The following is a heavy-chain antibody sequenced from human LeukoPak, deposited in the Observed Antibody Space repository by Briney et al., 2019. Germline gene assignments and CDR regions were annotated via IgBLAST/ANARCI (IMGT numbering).Heavy chain of an antibody. J-gene: IGHJ4*02. CDR3: AKDLNQRIQLWLPNFDY. V-gene: IGHV3-30*02. CDR2: IWYDGSNK. Sequence: PGGSLRLSCAASGFTFSSYGMHWVRQAPGKGLERVAFIWYDGSNKYYADSVKGRFTISRDNSKNTLYLQMNSLRAEDTAVYYCAKDLNQRIQLWLPNFDYWGQGTLVTVSS. CDR1: GFTFSSYG. D-gene: IGHD5-18*01.